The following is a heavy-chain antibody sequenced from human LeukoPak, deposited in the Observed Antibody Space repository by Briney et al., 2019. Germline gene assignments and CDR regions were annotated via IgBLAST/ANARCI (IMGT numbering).Heavy chain of an antibody. CDR3: AREWGDYDILTGYFDY. D-gene: IGHD3-9*01. V-gene: IGHV4-30-4*08. CDR2: IYYSGST. Sequence: SQTLSLTCTVSGGSISSGDYYSGWIRQPPGKGLEWIVYIYYSGSTYYNPSIKSRVTISVDTSKNQFSLKLSSVTAADTAVYYCAREWGDYDILTGYFDYWGQGTLVTVSS. CDR1: GGSISSGDYY. J-gene: IGHJ4*02.